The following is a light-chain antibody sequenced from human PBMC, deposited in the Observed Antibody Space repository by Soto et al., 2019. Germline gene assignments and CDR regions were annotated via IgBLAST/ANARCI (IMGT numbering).Light chain of an antibody. CDR3: CSFADFTYV. CDR1: SSDVGGYNY. CDR2: EVS. Sequence: QSALTQPPSASGSPGQSVTISCTGTSSDVGGYNYVSWYQHHPGKAPKLMIYEVSKRPSGVPDRFSGSKSGNTDSLTVSGLQAEDEADYYCCSFADFTYVFGTGNKVTV. V-gene: IGLV2-8*01. J-gene: IGLJ1*01.